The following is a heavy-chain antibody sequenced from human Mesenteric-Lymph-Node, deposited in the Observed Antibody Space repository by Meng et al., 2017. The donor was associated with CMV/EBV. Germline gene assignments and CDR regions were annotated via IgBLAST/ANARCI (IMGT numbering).Heavy chain of an antibody. V-gene: IGHV1-2*02. CDR2: IKPDSDDT. D-gene: IGHD1-7*01. CDR1: GYTFTDYY. J-gene: IGHJ4*02. Sequence: ASVKVSCKASGYTFTDYYIHWVRQAPGQGLEWMGWIKPDSDDTSYAQKFQGRVTMTRDTSITAAYMELSRLRSDDTAVYYCARDEWATGTTFDYWGQGTLVTVSS. CDR3: ARDEWATGTTFDY.